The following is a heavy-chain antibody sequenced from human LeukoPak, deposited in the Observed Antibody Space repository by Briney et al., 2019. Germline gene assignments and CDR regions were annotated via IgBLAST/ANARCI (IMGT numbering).Heavy chain of an antibody. CDR3: ARHDRIIASPLV. CDR2: IYYSGTT. Sequence: PSETLSLTCIVSGGSISSSSHNWGWIRQPPGKGLEWFGSIYYSGTTYYNPSLKSRLTISVDTSKNQFSLKLSSVTAVDTAVYYCARHDRIIASPLVWGQGILVTVSS. J-gene: IGHJ4*02. CDR1: GGSISSSSHN. D-gene: IGHD6-13*01. V-gene: IGHV4-39*01.